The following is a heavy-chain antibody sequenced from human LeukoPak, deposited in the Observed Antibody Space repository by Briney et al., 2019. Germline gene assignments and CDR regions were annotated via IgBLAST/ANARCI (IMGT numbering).Heavy chain of an antibody. V-gene: IGHV3-53*01. CDR1: GFTVSSNY. D-gene: IGHD6-19*01. Sequence: GGSLRLSCAASGFTVSSNYMSWVRQAPGKGLEWVSVIYSGGSTYYADSVKGRFTISRDNSKNTLYLQMNSLRAEDTAVYYCAREGTSSGWYPSDDWGQGTLVTVSS. CDR3: AREGTSSGWYPSDD. J-gene: IGHJ4*02. CDR2: IYSGGST.